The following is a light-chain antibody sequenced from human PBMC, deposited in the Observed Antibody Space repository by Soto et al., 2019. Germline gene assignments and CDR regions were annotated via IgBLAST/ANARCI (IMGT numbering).Light chain of an antibody. J-gene: IGKJ1*01. V-gene: IGKV1-39*01. CDR1: QSISTY. Sequence: DIQMTQSLSSLSASVGDRVTITCRANQSISTYLNWYQQKPGQAPNLLIYGASTLQSGLPSRFSGRGSGTDFTLIINSLRPEDFAIYCCQQSYSIPWTFGQGTKVEIK. CDR2: GAS. CDR3: QQSYSIPWT.